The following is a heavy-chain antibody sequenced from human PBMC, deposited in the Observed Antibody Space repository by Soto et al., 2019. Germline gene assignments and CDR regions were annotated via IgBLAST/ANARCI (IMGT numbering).Heavy chain of an antibody. J-gene: IGHJ4*02. Sequence: PSETLSLTCAVYGGSFRGYYWSWIRQPPGKGLEWIGEINHSGSTYYNPSLKSRVTISVDRSKNQFSLKLSSVTAADTAVYYCARVPDYWGQGTLVTVSS. CDR1: GGSFRGYY. CDR3: ARVPDY. V-gene: IGHV4-34*01. CDR2: INHSGST.